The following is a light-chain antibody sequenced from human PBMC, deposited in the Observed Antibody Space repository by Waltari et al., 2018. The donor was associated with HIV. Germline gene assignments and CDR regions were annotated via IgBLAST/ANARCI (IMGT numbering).Light chain of an antibody. J-gene: IGLJ2*01. Sequence: QSALTQPASVSGSPGQSITITCTGTSDDVGVYNIVSWYQQHTGAAPKLIMFAVRARPSGVSSRFSASKSGNTATLTITGLLPDDEADYYCSSYTRSISVAFGGGTRVTVL. CDR2: AVR. V-gene: IGLV2-14*01. CDR3: SSYTRSISVA. CDR1: SDDVGVYNI.